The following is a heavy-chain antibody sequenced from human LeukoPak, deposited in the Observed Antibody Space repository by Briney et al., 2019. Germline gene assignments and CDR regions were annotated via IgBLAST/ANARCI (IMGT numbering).Heavy chain of an antibody. D-gene: IGHD3-9*01. CDR1: GFTFSTYA. CDR2: ISYDGSNK. V-gene: IGHV3-30*01. J-gene: IGHJ6*03. CDR3: ARDFDNIYYYYMDV. Sequence: GGSLRLSCAASGFTFSTYAMHWVRQAPGKGLEWVAVISYDGSNKYYADSVKGRFTISRDNSKNTLYLQMNSLRAEDTAVYYCARDFDNIYYYYMDVWGKGTTVTVSS.